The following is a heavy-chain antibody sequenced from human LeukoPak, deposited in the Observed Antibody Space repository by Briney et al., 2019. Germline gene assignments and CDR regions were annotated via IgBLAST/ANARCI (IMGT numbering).Heavy chain of an antibody. CDR2: IKQDGSEK. CDR1: GFTFSSYG. V-gene: IGHV3-7*03. CDR3: ATSYDMGWLIGY. D-gene: IGHD3/OR15-3a*01. J-gene: IGHJ4*02. Sequence: GGSLRLSCAASGFTFSSYGMHWVRQVPGQGLEWVANIKQDGSEKFYVASVKGRFTISRDSGKSSLYLQMNSLRAEDTALYYCATSYDMGWLIGYWGQGTLVTVSS.